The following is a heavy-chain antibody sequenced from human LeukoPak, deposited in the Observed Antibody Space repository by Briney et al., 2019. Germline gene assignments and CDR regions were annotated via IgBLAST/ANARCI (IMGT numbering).Heavy chain of an antibody. V-gene: IGHV4-39*01. CDR2: IYYSGST. Sequence: SETLSLTCTVSGGSISSSSYYWGWIRQPPGKGLEWIGSIYYSGSTYYNPSLKSRATISVDTSKNQFSLKLSSVTAADTAVYYCARQVSGWYNNYYYYMDVWGKGTTVTISS. CDR1: GGSISSSSYY. J-gene: IGHJ6*03. CDR3: ARQVSGWYNNYYYYMDV. D-gene: IGHD6-19*01.